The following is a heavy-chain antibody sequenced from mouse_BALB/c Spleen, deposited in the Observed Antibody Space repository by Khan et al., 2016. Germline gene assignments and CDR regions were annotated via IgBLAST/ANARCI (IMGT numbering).Heavy chain of an antibody. V-gene: IGHV5-6-5*01. Sequence: EVELVESGGGLVKHCGSLTLSCAASGFTFSSYAMSWVRQTPENRLHLVASISSGGSTYFPDSVKSLFTISRDNARNILYLQMISLGSEDTAMYYCARDENAIDYWGQGTSVTVSS. CDR3: ARDENAIDY. CDR2: ISSGGST. CDR1: GFTFSSYA. J-gene: IGHJ4*01.